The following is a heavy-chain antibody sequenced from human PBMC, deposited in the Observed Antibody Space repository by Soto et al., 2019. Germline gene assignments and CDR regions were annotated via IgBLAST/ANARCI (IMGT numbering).Heavy chain of an antibody. V-gene: IGHV4-59*08. D-gene: IGHD3-9*01. J-gene: IGHJ4*02. CDR2: IYYSGST. Sequence: ETLSLTSTVSGGSIRSYYWSLIRQPPGQGLEWIGYIYYSGSTNYNPSLKSRVTIAIDASKNQMFLKLISVTAADTAVYYCARVLGEQRNPYFVGFDSWGQGTQVTVSS. CDR3: ARVLGEQRNPYFVGFDS. CDR1: GGSIRSYY.